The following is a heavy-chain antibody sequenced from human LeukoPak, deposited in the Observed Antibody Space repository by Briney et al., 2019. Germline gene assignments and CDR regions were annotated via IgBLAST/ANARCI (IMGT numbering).Heavy chain of an antibody. J-gene: IGHJ5*02. D-gene: IGHD3-10*01. CDR2: ISAANGNT. Sequence: ASVKVSCKASVYTFTVYTSNSVPQTPGQRLEWMVSISAANGNTNYAHKLQGRVTMTTDTSTSPAYMWLMSLRSDNTPTYHCARDSGEVRGAEIPTWFDPWGQGTLVTVYS. CDR1: VYTFTVYT. V-gene: IGHV1-18*01. CDR3: ARDSGEVRGAEIPTWFDP.